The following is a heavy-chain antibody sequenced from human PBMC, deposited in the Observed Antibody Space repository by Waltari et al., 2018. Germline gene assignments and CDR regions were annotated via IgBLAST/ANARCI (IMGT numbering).Heavy chain of an antibody. CDR1: GGSISSGGYY. V-gene: IGHV4-31*03. CDR3: AREAAGATPFDY. D-gene: IGHD1-26*01. Sequence: QVQLQESGPGLVKPSQTLSLTCTVSGGSISSGGYYWSWIRQHPGKGLEWIGYIYYSGSTYYNPSLKSRVTLSVDTSKNQFSLKLSAVTAADTAVYYCAREAAGATPFDYWGQGTLVTVSS. CDR2: IYYSGST. J-gene: IGHJ4*02.